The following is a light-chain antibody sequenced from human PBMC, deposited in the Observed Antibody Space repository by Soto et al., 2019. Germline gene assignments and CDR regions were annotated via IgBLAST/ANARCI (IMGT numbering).Light chain of an antibody. Sequence: QSALTQPASVSGSPGQSVTISCTGTSSDVGHYNYVSWYQHHTGKAPKLIIYGVTTRPSGVSSRFSGSKSGNTASLTISGLQAEDEADYYCASYTTINTLVLFGGGTQLTVL. V-gene: IGLV2-14*01. CDR3: ASYTTINTLVL. CDR2: GVT. J-gene: IGLJ2*01. CDR1: SSDVGHYNY.